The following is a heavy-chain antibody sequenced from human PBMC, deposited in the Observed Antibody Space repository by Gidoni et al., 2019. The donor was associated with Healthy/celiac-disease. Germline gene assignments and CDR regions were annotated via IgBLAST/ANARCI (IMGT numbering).Heavy chain of an antibody. D-gene: IGHD3-22*01. CDR3: ARDRGDSSGYYSNWFDP. CDR1: GGSVSSGSYY. J-gene: IGHJ5*02. Sequence: QVQLQESGPGLVKPSETLSLTCTVSGGSVSSGSYYWSWIRQPPGKGLEWIGYIYYSGSTNYNPSLKSRVTISVDTSKNQFSLKLSSVTAADTAVYYCARDRGDSSGYYSNWFDPWGQGTLVTVSS. V-gene: IGHV4-61*01. CDR2: IYYSGST.